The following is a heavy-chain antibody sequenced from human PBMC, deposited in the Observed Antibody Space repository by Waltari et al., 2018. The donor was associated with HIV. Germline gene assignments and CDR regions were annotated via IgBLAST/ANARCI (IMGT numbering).Heavy chain of an antibody. CDR1: GFSLSTSGMR. V-gene: IGHV2-70*04. J-gene: IGHJ4*02. Sequence: QVTLKESGPALVKPTQTLTLPCTFSGFSLSTSGMRVSWIRQPPGKALEWLARIDWDDDKFYSTSLKTRLTISKDTSKNQVVLTMTDMDPVDTATYYCARTGMSGSYRRWYYFDYWGQGTLVTVSS. CDR3: ARTGMSGSYRRWYYFDY. CDR2: IDWDDDK. D-gene: IGHD1-26*01.